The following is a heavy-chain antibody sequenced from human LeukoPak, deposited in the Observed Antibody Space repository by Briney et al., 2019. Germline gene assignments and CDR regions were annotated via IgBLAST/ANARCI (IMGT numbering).Heavy chain of an antibody. V-gene: IGHV4-30-4*01. CDR3: ARARNPYSSSFYY. CDR1: GGSISSGDYY. J-gene: IGHJ4*02. D-gene: IGHD6-6*01. Sequence: PSQTLSLTCTVSGGSISSGDYYWSWIRQPPGKGLEWIGYIYYSGSTYNNPSLKSRVTISVDTSKNQFSLKLSSVTAADTAVYYCARARNPYSSSFYYWGQGTLVTVSS. CDR2: IYYSGST.